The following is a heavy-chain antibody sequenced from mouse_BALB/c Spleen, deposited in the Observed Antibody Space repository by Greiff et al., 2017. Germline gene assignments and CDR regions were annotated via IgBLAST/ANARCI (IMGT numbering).Heavy chain of an antibody. Sequence: EVMLVESGGGLVQPGGSRKLSCAASGFTFSDYGMAWVRQAPGKGPEWVAFISTLAYSIYYADTVTGRFTISRENAKNTLYLEMSSLRSEDTAMYYCAREKYGNPGLFDVWGAGTTVTVSS. D-gene: IGHD2-10*02. V-gene: IGHV5-15*02. CDR1: GFTFSDYG. CDR3: AREKYGNPGLFDV. J-gene: IGHJ1*01. CDR2: ISTLAYSI.